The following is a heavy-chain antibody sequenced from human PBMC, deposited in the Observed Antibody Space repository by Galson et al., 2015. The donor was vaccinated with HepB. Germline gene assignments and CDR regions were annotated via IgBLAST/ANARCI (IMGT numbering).Heavy chain of an antibody. CDR2: ISYDGSNK. D-gene: IGHD6-13*01. V-gene: IGHV3-30*04. Sequence: SLRLSCAASGFTFSSYAMHWVRQAPGKGLEWVAVISYDGSNKYYADSVKGRFTISRDNSKNTLYLQMSSLRAEDTAVYYCAKAEQQLDGYYYYGMDVWGQGTTVTVSS. CDR1: GFTFSSYA. CDR3: AKAEQQLDGYYYYGMDV. J-gene: IGHJ6*02.